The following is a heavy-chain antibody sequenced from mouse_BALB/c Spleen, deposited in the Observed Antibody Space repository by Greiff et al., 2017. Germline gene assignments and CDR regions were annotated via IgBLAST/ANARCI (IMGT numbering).Heavy chain of an antibody. Sequence: DVMLVESGGGLVKPGGSLKLSCAASGFTFSDYYMYWVRQTPEKRLEWVATISDGGSYTYYPDSVKGRFTISRDNAKNNLYLQMSSLKSEDTAMYYCARDRGYDYDSFAYWGQGTLVTVSA. CDR1: GFTFSDYY. V-gene: IGHV5-4*02. J-gene: IGHJ3*01. CDR2: ISDGGSYT. D-gene: IGHD2-4*01. CDR3: ARDRGYDYDSFAY.